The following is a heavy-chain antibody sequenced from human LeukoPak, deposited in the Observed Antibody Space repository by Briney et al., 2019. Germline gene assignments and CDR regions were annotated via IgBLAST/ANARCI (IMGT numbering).Heavy chain of an antibody. V-gene: IGHV4-61*02. CDR2: IYTSGST. J-gene: IGHJ4*02. Sequence: SQTLSLTCTVSGGSISSGSYYWSWIRQPAGKGLEWIGRIYTSGSTNYNPSLKSRVTISVDTSKNQFSLKLSSVTAADTAVYYCARVAYGGNGNFDYWGQGTLVTVSS. CDR1: GGSISSGSYY. D-gene: IGHD4-23*01. CDR3: ARVAYGGNGNFDY.